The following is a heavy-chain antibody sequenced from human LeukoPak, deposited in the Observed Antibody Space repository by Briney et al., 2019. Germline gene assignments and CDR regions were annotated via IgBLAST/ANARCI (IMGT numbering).Heavy chain of an antibody. CDR3: ARSDYYDSSGYYLSLNFDY. J-gene: IGHJ4*02. Sequence: GESLKISCKGSGYGFTSYWIGWVRQMPGKGLEWMGIIYPGDSDTRYSPSFQGQVTISADKSISTAYLQWSSLKASDTAMYYCARSDYYDSSGYYLSLNFDYWGQGTLVTVSS. D-gene: IGHD3-22*01. V-gene: IGHV5-51*01. CDR2: IYPGDSDT. CDR1: GYGFTSYW.